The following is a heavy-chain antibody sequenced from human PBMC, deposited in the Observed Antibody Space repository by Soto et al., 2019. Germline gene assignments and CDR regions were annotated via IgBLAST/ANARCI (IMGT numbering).Heavy chain of an antibody. D-gene: IGHD3-3*01. Sequence: GGSLRLSCAASGFTFSSYGMHWVRQAPGKGLEWVAVIWYDGSNKYYADSVKGRFTISRDNSENTLYLQMDSLRAEDTAVYYCARDRLRFLADYYYYGMDVWGQGTTVTVSS. CDR1: GFTFSSYG. V-gene: IGHV3-33*01. CDR3: ARDRLRFLADYYYYGMDV. CDR2: IWYDGSNK. J-gene: IGHJ6*02.